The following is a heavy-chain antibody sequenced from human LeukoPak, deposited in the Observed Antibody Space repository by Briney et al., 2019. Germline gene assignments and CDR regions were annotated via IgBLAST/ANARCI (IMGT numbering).Heavy chain of an antibody. CDR2: IYYSGST. Sequence: SETLSLTCTVSGGSISTGGYYWSWIRQHPGKGLEWIAYIYYSGSTYYNPSLKSRVTISVDTSKNQFSLKLGSVTAADTAVYYCARFHTSGYYRHFDFWGQGTLVTVSS. CDR1: GGSISTGGYY. V-gene: IGHV4-31*03. D-gene: IGHD3-22*01. J-gene: IGHJ4*02. CDR3: ARFHTSGYYRHFDF.